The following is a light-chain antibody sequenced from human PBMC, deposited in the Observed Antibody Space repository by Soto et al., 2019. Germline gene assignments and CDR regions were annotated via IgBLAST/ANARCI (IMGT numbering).Light chain of an antibody. CDR1: QNIFSY. CDR2: AAS. Sequence: DIQMTQSPSSLSASVGDRVTITCRASQNIFSYLSWYQHKPGKAPELLLYAASSLQSGVPSRFSGSGSGTDFALTISSLQPEDFATFYCQQSYSVPHTFGQGTKLEI. J-gene: IGKJ2*01. V-gene: IGKV1-39*01. CDR3: QQSYSVPHT.